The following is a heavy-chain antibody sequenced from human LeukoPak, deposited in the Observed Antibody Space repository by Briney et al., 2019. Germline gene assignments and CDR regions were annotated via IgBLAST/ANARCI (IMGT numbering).Heavy chain of an antibody. CDR2: IKHDGSEK. J-gene: IGHJ4*02. Sequence: GGSLRLSCAASGFIFTNYFMSWVRQAPGKGLEWVASIKHDGSEKYYVDFVRGRFTISRDNTMNSLYLQMSSLRAEDTAVYYCATDRGWRTSGYYLYYFEYWGQGTLVTFSS. V-gene: IGHV3-7*01. D-gene: IGHD3-3*01. CDR1: GFIFTNYF. CDR3: ATDRGWRTSGYYLYYFEY.